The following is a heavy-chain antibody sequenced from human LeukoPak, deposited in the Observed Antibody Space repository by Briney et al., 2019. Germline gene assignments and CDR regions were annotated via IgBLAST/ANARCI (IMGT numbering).Heavy chain of an antibody. CDR1: GDSVSRNIYY. J-gene: IGHJ5*02. CDR3: ARVYWRVVASTVLGWFDP. D-gene: IGHD3-3*01. V-gene: IGHV4-61*01. Sequence: SETLSLTCTVSGDSVSRNIYYCSWIRQAPGKGLEWIGYLYPSGNTHYSPSLRSRVTISKDTPQNRFSLNLSSVTAADTAVYFFARVYWRVVASTVLGWFDPWGQGTLVTVSS. CDR2: LYPSGNT.